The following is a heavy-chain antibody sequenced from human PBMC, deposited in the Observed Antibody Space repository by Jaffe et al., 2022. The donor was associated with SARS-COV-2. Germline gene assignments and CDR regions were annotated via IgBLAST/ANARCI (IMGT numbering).Heavy chain of an antibody. Sequence: QVQLVQSGAEVKKPGASVKVSCKASGYTFTSYAMHWVRQAPGQRLEWMGWINAGNGNTKYSQKFQGRVTITRDTSASTAYMELSSLRSEDTAVYYCARVISRIAAAGILGYWGQGTLVTVSS. V-gene: IGHV1-3*01. CDR3: ARVISRIAAAGILGY. D-gene: IGHD6-13*01. CDR2: INAGNGNT. J-gene: IGHJ4*02. CDR1: GYTFTSYA.